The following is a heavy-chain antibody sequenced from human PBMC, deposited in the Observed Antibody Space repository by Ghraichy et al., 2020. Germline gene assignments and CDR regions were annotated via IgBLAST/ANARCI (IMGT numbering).Heavy chain of an antibody. J-gene: IGHJ6*02. CDR2: ISANGRRK. CDR1: GFSFSTYY. Sequence: GGSLRLSCLVSGFSFSTYYLYWVRQAPVKGLEYVSSISANGRRKDYADSVKGRFTISRDNSKDTLYLQMSSLRREDTAVYYCSKEIYSGNDDYYYAMDVWGHGTTVTVSS. D-gene: IGHD5-12*01. V-gene: IGHV3-64D*08. CDR3: SKEIYSGNDDYYYAMDV.